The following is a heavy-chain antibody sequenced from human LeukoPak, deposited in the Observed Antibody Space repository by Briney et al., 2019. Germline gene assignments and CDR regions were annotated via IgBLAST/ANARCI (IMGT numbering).Heavy chain of an antibody. J-gene: IGHJ4*02. CDR1: GYTFTSYG. CDR3: AGYSSSPGYFDY. Sequence: ASVKVSCKASGYTFTSYGISWVRQAPGQGLEWMGWISAYNGNTNYAQKLQGRVTMTTDTSTSTAYMELSSLRSEDTAVYYCAGYSSSPGYFDYWGQGTLVTVSS. V-gene: IGHV1-18*01. CDR2: ISAYNGNT. D-gene: IGHD6-6*01.